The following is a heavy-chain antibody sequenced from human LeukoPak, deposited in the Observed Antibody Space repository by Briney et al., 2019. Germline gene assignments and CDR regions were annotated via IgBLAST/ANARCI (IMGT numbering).Heavy chain of an antibody. D-gene: IGHD2-21*02. J-gene: IGHJ4*02. CDR2: INNDGSST. CDR3: ARELPREVTLDY. Sequence: GGSLSHSCAASGFTFISYGMQWVRQAPGKGLVWVSRINNDGSSTSYADSVKGRFTISRDNAKNTLYLQMNSLRAEDTGVYYCARELPREVTLDYWGQRALGTVSS. V-gene: IGHV3-74*01. CDR1: GFTFISYG.